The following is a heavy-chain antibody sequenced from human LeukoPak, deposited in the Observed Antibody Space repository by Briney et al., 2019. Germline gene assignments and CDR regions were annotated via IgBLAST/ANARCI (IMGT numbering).Heavy chain of an antibody. Sequence: KPSQSLSPTRTVAGASISSYYWSWIRHPPGEGLEWIWYIYYSGSTNYNPSLKSRVTISVDTSKNQFSLKLSSVTAADTAVYYCARDRGYFDYWGQGTLVTVSS. J-gene: IGHJ4*02. D-gene: IGHD3-10*01. CDR3: ARDRGYFDY. V-gene: IGHV4-59*01. CDR1: GASISSYY. CDR2: IYYSGST.